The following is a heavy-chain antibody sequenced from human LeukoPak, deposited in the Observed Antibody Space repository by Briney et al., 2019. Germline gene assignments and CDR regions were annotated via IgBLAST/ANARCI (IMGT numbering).Heavy chain of an antibody. J-gene: IGHJ4*02. CDR1: GVTFSSYS. CDR3: ARNGCKSLDY. Sequence: GGTLRLSCAASGVTFSSYSMNWGRHAPRKGLEWVSYISSSSSTIYYANSVKSRFTISGDNAKNPLYLQMNCVSDADTAVYYCARNGCKSLDYWGQGTLVTVSS. CDR2: ISSSSSTI. V-gene: IGHV3-48*02. D-gene: IGHD2-8*01.